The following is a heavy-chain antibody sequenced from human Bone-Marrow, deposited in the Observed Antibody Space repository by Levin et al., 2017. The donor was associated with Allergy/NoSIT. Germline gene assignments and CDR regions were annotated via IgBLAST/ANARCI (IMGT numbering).Heavy chain of an antibody. V-gene: IGHV4-59*01. D-gene: IGHD5-18*01. CDR1: GGSISSYY. CDR3: ARHGADTAMDLDY. CDR2: IYYSGST. J-gene: IGHJ4*02. Sequence: SQTLSLTCTVSGGSISSYYWSWIRQPPGKGLEWIGYIYYSGSTNYNPSLKSRVTISVDTSKNQFSLKLSSVTAADTAVYYCARHGADTAMDLDYWGQGTLVTVSS.